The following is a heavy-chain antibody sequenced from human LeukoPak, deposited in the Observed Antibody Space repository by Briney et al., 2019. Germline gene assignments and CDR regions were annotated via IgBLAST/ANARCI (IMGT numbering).Heavy chain of an antibody. Sequence: SETLSLTCSVSGGSFIDSNYHWTWIRQPAGKGLEWIGRIYKSGSTNYNPSLKSRVTLSVDTSNNQFFLELNSVTAADTAVYFCARDSGLAPGAYWGQGTLVVVSS. V-gene: IGHV4-61*02. CDR2: IYKSGST. D-gene: IGHD6-19*01. J-gene: IGHJ4*02. CDR1: GGSFIDSNYH. CDR3: ARDSGLAPGAY.